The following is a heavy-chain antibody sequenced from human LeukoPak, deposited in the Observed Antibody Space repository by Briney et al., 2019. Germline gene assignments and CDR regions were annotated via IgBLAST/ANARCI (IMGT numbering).Heavy chain of an antibody. V-gene: IGHV4-39*07. Sequence: RASETLSLTCTVSGGSISSSSYYWGWIRQPPGKGLEWIGSIFYSGSSYYNPSLKSRVTISVDTSKNQFSLKLSSVTAADTAVYYCASLWFGEFNPLKNNWFDPWGQGTLVTVSS. CDR1: GGSISSSSYY. J-gene: IGHJ5*02. D-gene: IGHD3-10*01. CDR2: IFYSGSS. CDR3: ASLWFGEFNPLKNNWFDP.